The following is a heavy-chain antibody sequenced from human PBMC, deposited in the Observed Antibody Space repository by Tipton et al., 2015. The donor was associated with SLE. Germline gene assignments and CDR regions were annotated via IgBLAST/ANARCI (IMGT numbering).Heavy chain of an antibody. D-gene: IGHD3/OR15-3a*01. Sequence: TLSLTCAVYGGSFSGYYWSWIRQPPGKGLEWIGEINHSGGTNYNPSLKSRVTISVDTSKNQFSLKLSSVTAADTAVYYCARAPGLDRDYKYYYDRDVRGKGTTVTVSS. CDR1: GGSFSGYY. J-gene: IGHJ6*03. CDR3: ARAPGLDRDYKYYYDRDV. CDR2: INHSGGT. V-gene: IGHV4-34*01.